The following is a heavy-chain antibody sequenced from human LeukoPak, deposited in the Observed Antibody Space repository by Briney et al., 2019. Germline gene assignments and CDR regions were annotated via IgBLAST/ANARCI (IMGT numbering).Heavy chain of an antibody. J-gene: IGHJ4*02. CDR1: GFTFRIYA. V-gene: IGHV3-23*01. Sequence: PGGSLRLSCAVSGFTFRIYAMTWVRQAPGKGLEWVSAISDTGGSTNYADSVKGRSTISRDNSKNTLYLQMNSLRAEDTAVYYCAKGTPVAGTVSSFDYWGQGTLVTVSS. CDR2: ISDTGGST. D-gene: IGHD6-19*01. CDR3: AKGTPVAGTVSSFDY.